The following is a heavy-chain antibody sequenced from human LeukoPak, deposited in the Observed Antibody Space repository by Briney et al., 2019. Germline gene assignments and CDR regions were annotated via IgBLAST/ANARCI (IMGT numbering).Heavy chain of an antibody. CDR2: ISSSGSTI. J-gene: IGHJ3*02. CDR1: GFTFRSYG. Sequence: QAGGSLRLSCAASGFTFRSYGMNWVRQAPGKGLEWVSYISSSGSTIYYADSVKGRFTISRDNAKNSLYLQMNSLRAEDTAVYYCALLYYDILTGYPSHDAFDIWGQGTMVTVSS. CDR3: ALLYYDILTGYPSHDAFDI. V-gene: IGHV3-48*04. D-gene: IGHD3-9*01.